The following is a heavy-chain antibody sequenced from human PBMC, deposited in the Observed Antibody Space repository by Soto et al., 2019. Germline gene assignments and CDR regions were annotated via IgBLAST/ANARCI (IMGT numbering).Heavy chain of an antibody. J-gene: IGHJ4*02. D-gene: IGHD2-2*01. Sequence: EVQLLESGGDLVQPGGSLRLACTASGFPFVSCAMNWVRQAPGKGLEWVSAISAGGTAFYADSVKGRFTISRDNSRDTVYLQMNSQSADDTAVYFCAKAPSDIAARPSPIDDWGQGTLVTVAS. CDR3: AKAPSDIAARPSPIDD. CDR1: GFPFVSCA. V-gene: IGHV3-23*01. CDR2: ISAGGTA.